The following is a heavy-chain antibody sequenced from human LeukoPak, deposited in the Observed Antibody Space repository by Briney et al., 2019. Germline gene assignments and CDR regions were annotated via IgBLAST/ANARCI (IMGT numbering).Heavy chain of an antibody. CDR1: GFTFDDYG. CDR3: ARDRYYDFWSGYYPYYYYYYMDV. CDR2: INWNGGST. J-gene: IGHJ6*03. V-gene: IGHV3-20*04. D-gene: IGHD3-3*01. Sequence: GGSLRLSCAASGFTFDDYGMSWVRQAPGKGLEWVSGINWNGGSTGYADSVKGRFTISRDNAKNSLYLQMNSLRAEDTAVYYCARDRYYDFWSGYYPYYYYYYMDVWGKGTTVTVSS.